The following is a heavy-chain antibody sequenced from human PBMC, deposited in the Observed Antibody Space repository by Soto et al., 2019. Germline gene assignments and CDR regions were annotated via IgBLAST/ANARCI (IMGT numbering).Heavy chain of an antibody. D-gene: IGHD3-10*01. J-gene: IGHJ4*02. V-gene: IGHV3-9*01. CDR3: ARDVSSRASGSPDS. CDR1: GFTFDGYA. CDR2: ISWNSDTI. Sequence: PWGSLSLSCAASGFTFDGYASHWGRQAPSKGLEWATGISWNSDTIGYADSVKGRFTISRDNAKNSLYLQMNSLRAEDTAFHYCARDVSSRASGSPDSWGQGTLVTVYS.